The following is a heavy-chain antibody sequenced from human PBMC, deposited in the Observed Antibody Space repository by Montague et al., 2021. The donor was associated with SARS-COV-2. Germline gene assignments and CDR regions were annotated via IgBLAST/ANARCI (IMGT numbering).Heavy chain of an antibody. CDR3: ATLSRRTAAGTRDYFGLDV. CDR2: IFHSGTI. V-gene: IGHV4-4*02. Sequence: SETLSLTCRVSGDSISTSTWWTWARQTPGKGLEWIGEIFHSGTIXYSPSLKSRVSISVDKSNNQFSLRLSSLIAADTAVYYCATLSRRTAAGTRDYFGLDVWGQGTTVVVSS. CDR1: GDSISTSTW. D-gene: IGHD6-13*01. J-gene: IGHJ6*02.